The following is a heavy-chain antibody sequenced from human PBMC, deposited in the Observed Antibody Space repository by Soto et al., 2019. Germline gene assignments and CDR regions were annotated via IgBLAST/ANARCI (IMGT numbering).Heavy chain of an antibody. CDR1: GFTFSSYA. Sequence: GGSLRLSCAASGFTFSSYAMHWVRQAPGKGLEWVAVISYDGSNKYYADSVKGRFTISRDNSKNTLYLQMNSLRAEDTAVYYCAKDLWGIAAAIDPWGQGTLVTVSS. CDR3: AKDLWGIAAAIDP. CDR2: ISYDGSNK. V-gene: IGHV3-30-3*01. D-gene: IGHD6-13*01. J-gene: IGHJ5*02.